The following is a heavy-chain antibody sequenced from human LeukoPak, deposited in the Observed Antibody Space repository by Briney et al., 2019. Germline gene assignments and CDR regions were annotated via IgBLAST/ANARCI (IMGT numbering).Heavy chain of an antibody. V-gene: IGHV4-59*08. D-gene: IGHD2-2*02. J-gene: IGHJ4*02. Sequence: SETLSLTCIVSGGSISRYYWSWIRQPPGKGLEWIGYMYYTGSTDYSPSLKSRVTISVDTSKNQFSLKLSSVTAADTAVYYCARLRDCSSTSCYTTFDYWGQGTLVTVSS. CDR3: ARLRDCSSTSCYTTFDY. CDR2: MYYTGST. CDR1: GGSISRYY.